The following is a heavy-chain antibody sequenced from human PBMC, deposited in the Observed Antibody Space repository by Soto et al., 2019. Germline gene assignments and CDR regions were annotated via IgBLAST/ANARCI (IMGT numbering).Heavy chain of an antibody. D-gene: IGHD4-17*01. V-gene: IGHV1-18*01. J-gene: IGHJ4*02. Sequence: ASVKVSCKASGYTFTSYGISWVRQAPGQGLEWMGWIRAYNGNTNYPQKLRGRVTMTRNTSISTAYMELSSLRSEDTAVYYCARTLYGDNVDYWGQGTLVTVSS. CDR3: ARTLYGDNVDY. CDR1: GYTFTSYG. CDR2: IRAYNGNT.